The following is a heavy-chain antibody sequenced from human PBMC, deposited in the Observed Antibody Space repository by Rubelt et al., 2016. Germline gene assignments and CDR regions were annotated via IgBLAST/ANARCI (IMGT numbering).Heavy chain of an antibody. CDR2: IIPIFGTA. Sequence: VQSGAEVKKPGSSVKVSCKASGGTFSSYAISWVRQAPGQGLEWMGGIIPIFGTANYAQKFQGRVTITADESTSTAYMELSSLRSEDTAVYYCASAPSAYDIVPNWFDPWGQGTLVTVSS. CDR1: GGTFSSYA. D-gene: IGHD3-9*01. J-gene: IGHJ5*02. CDR3: ASAPSAYDIVPNWFDP. V-gene: IGHV1-69*01.